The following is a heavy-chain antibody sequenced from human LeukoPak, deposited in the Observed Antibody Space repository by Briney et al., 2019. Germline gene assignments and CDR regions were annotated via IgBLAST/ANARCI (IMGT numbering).Heavy chain of an antibody. CDR1: GGTFSSYA. J-gene: IGHJ4*02. Sequence: SVKVSCKASGGTFSSYAISWVRQAPGQGLEWMGGIIPIFGTANYAQKFQGRVTITTDESTSTAYMELSSLRSEDMAVYYCASAGDYYDSSGYYRGIFDYWGQGTLVTVSS. D-gene: IGHD3-22*01. V-gene: IGHV1-69*05. CDR3: ASAGDYYDSSGYYRGIFDY. CDR2: IIPIFGTA.